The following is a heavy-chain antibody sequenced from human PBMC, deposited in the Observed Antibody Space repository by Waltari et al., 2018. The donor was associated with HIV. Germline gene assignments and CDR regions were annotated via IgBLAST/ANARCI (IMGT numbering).Heavy chain of an antibody. CDR3: VRHAAEFRPDFGWILAGVFEP. V-gene: IGHV4-39*01. D-gene: IGHD6-19*01. CDR1: GGSIASSDPF. J-gene: IGHJ1*01. CDR2: ALYTRRPDLFTGQF. Sequence: QVQLQESGPGFVKPSETLSLICNVSGGSIASSDPFWGWTRQSPEMNPEWVGSALYTRRPDLFTGQFFAKSSLKSRVALSVDTSKNQVSLRLTSVTAADTGLYYCVRHAAEFRPDFGWILAGVFEPWGLGTQVIVS.